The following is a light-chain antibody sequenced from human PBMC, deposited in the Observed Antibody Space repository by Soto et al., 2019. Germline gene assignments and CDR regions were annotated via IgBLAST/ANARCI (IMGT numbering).Light chain of an antibody. V-gene: IGLV2-14*01. CDR1: SRDVGAYDY. J-gene: IGLJ1*01. CDR2: DVT. Sequence: QSALTQPASVSGSPGQSITISCPGTSRDVGAYDYVSWYQQHPGKAPKLMIYDVTNRPSGVSNRFSGSKCGNTASLTISGLQAEDEADYYCSSYTTTSSDVFGTGTKLTVL. CDR3: SSYTTTSSDV.